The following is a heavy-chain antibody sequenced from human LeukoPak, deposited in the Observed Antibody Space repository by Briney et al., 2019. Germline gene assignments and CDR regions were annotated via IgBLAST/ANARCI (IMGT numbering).Heavy chain of an antibody. Sequence: ASVKVSCKASGYTFTCYYMHWVRQAPGQGLEWMGWINPNSGGTNYAQKFQGRVTMTRDTSISTAYMELSRLRSDDTAVYYCARGTVAGNPLSHYYYMDVWGKGTTVTISS. D-gene: IGHD6-19*01. CDR1: GYTFTCYY. J-gene: IGHJ6*03. CDR3: ARGTVAGNPLSHYYYMDV. CDR2: INPNSGGT. V-gene: IGHV1-2*02.